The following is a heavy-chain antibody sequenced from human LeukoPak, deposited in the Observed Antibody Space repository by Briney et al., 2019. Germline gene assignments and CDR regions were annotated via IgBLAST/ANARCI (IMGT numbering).Heavy chain of an antibody. Sequence: ASVKVSCKASGYTFTSYDINWVRQATGQGLEWMGWMNPNSGNTGYAQKFQGRVTMTRNTSISTAYMELSRLRSDDTAVYYCARNGDKIAAAGTAQFDYWGQGTLVTVSS. D-gene: IGHD6-13*01. CDR3: ARNGDKIAAAGTAQFDY. CDR2: MNPNSGNT. V-gene: IGHV1-8*01. CDR1: GYTFTSYD. J-gene: IGHJ4*02.